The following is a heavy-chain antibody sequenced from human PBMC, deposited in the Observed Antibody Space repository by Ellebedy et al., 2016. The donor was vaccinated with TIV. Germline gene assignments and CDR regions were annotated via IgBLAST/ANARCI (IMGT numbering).Heavy chain of an antibody. J-gene: IGHJ4*02. CDR3: ARDLVLGSGSTDY. Sequence: GGSLRLXXPASGFTFSSYWMHWVRQAPGEGLVWVSRIRSDGGDTNYADSVKGRFTISRDNAKNTLYLHMNDLRADDTAVYYCARDLVLGSGSTDYWGQGTLVTVSS. CDR1: GFTFSSYW. V-gene: IGHV3-74*01. D-gene: IGHD3-10*01. CDR2: IRSDGGDT.